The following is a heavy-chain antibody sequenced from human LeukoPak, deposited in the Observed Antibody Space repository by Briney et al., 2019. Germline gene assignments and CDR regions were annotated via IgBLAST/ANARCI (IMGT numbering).Heavy chain of an antibody. J-gene: IGHJ6*03. CDR3: ARSHVVVVPAAIRSRSDTNHYYMDV. CDR1: GYTFTSYG. D-gene: IGHD2-2*02. V-gene: IGHV1-18*01. Sequence: ASVKVSCKASGYTFTSYGISWVRQAPGQGLEWMGWISAYNGNTNYAQKLQGRVTMTTDTSTSTAYMGLRSLRSDDTAVYYCARSHVVVVPAAIRSRSDTNHYYMDVWGKGTTVTVSS. CDR2: ISAYNGNT.